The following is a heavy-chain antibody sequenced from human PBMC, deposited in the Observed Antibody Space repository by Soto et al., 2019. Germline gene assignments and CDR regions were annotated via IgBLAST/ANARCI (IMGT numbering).Heavy chain of an antibody. CDR2: ISSSSSYI. CDR1: GFTFSSYS. Sequence: EVQLVESGGGLVKPGGSLRLSCAASGFTFSSYSMNWVRQAPGKGLEWVSSISSSSSYIYDADSVKGRLNISSDNAKNSPSLQMNSLRAEDTAVYYCARDSGNYGSGSYYKPFDPWGQGTLVTVSS. CDR3: ARDSGNYGSGSYYKPFDP. J-gene: IGHJ5*02. V-gene: IGHV3-21*01. D-gene: IGHD3-10*01.